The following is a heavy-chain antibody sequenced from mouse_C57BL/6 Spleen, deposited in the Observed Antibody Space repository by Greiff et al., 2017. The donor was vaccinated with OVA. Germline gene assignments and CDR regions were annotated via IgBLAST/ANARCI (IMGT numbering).Heavy chain of an antibody. CDR2: LYPGDGDT. CDR1: GYAFSSYW. D-gene: IGHD3-3*01. Sequence: QVQLQQSGAELVKPGASVKISCKASGYAFSSYWMNWVKQRPGKGLEWIGQLYPGDGDTNYNGKFKGKATLTADKSSSTAYMQLSSLTSEDSAVYFCARRGGGRVYFDYWGQGTTLTVSS. V-gene: IGHV1-80*01. CDR3: ARRGGGRVYFDY. J-gene: IGHJ2*01.